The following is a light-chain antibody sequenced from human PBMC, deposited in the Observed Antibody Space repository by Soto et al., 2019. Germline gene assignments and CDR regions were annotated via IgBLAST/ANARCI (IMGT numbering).Light chain of an antibody. Sequence: EIVLTQSPGTLSLSPGERATLSCRASQSVSTYLAWHQQKPGQAPRLLIYDASNRATGIPARFSGSGSGTDFTLTISSLEPEDFAVYYCQQYNNWPLTFGQGTRLE. V-gene: IGKV3-11*01. CDR3: QQYNNWPLT. CDR1: QSVSTY. J-gene: IGKJ5*01. CDR2: DAS.